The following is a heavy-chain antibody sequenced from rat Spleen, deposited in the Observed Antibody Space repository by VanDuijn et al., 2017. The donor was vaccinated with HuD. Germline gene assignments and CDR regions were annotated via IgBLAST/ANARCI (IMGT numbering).Heavy chain of an antibody. Sequence: QVQLKESGPGLVQPSQTLSLTCSVSGFSLTSYGVGWVRQSPGKGLEWMGRMKYDGDTYYNSALKSRLSISRDASKSQVFLKLNILQTEDTAIYYCTREGMGITPLYFDYWGQGVMVTVSS. V-gene: IGHV2S30*01. CDR3: TREGMGITPLYFDY. D-gene: IGHD1-9*01. CDR2: MKYDGDT. J-gene: IGHJ2*01. CDR1: GFSLTSYG.